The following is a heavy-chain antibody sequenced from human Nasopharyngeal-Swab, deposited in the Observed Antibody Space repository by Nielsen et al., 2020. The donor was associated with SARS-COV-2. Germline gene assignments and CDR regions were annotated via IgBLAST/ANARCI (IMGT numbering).Heavy chain of an antibody. J-gene: IGHJ4*02. CDR2: IIPIFGTA. Sequence: SVKVSCKASGGTFGSYAISWVRQAPGQGLEWMGGIIPIFGTANYAQKFQGRVTITTDESTSTAYMELSSLRSEDTAVYYCARDSEGSGYDSIAVAAYFDYWGQGTLVTVSS. D-gene: IGHD6-19*01. CDR3: ARDSEGSGYDSIAVAAYFDY. CDR1: GGTFGSYA. V-gene: IGHV1-69*05.